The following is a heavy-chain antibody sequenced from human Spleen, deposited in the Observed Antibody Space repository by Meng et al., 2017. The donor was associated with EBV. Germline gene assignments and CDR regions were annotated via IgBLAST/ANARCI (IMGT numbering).Heavy chain of an antibody. V-gene: IGHV4-4*02. CDR3: ARGLGGHYPTMEY. J-gene: IGHJ4*02. CDR1: GASIDSSDW. D-gene: IGHD3-22*01. Sequence: LAEPGPGLVKPSGTLSPTCAVSGASIDSSDWWTWVRQAPGKGLEWIGEIHHSGTTNYNPSLESRVTISIDKSDNQFSLKLTSVTAADTAVYYCARGLGGHYPTMEYWGQGTLVTISS. CDR2: IHHSGTT.